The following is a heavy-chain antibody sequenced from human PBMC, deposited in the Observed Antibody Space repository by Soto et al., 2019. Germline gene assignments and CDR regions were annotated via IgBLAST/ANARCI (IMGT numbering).Heavy chain of an antibody. CDR1: VFSLSNSVMF. CDR2: IDWDDDK. D-gene: IGHD6-13*01. J-gene: IGHJ6*02. Sequence: GPERVTPAHTLPVTCPFSVFSLSNSVMFVSLIRQPPGKALELLALIDWDDDKYYSTSLKTRLTISKDTSKNQVVLTMTNMDPVDTATYYCARTPDIAAAGTAYYYGMDVWGQGTTVNGSS. CDR3: ARTPDIAAAGTAYYYGMDV. V-gene: IGHV2-70*01.